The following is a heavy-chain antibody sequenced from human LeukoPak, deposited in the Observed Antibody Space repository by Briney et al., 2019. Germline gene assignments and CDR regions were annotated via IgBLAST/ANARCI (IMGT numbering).Heavy chain of an antibody. CDR1: GFTFSSYA. CDR3: AKGYGSGSYYNDYYFDY. Sequence: GGSLRLSCAASGFTFSSYAMSRVRQAPGKGLEWVSAISGSGGSTYYADSVKGRFTISRDNSKNTLYLQMNSLRAEDTAVYYCAKGYGSGSYYNDYYFDYWGQGTLVTVSS. J-gene: IGHJ4*02. D-gene: IGHD3-10*01. CDR2: ISGSGGST. V-gene: IGHV3-23*01.